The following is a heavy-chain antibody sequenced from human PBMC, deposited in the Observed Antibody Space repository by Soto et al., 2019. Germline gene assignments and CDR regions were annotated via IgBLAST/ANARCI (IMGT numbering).Heavy chain of an antibody. D-gene: IGHD3-22*01. CDR1: GHIFSNYW. V-gene: IGHV5-51*01. J-gene: IGHJ4*02. CDR3: ARQRLWGTSGYYYFEN. CDR2: IYPGDSDT. Sequence: LKISCKGSGHIFSNYWIGWVRQMPGKGLEWMGIIYPGDSDTRYSPSFQGQVTITVDKSINTAYLQWSRLKASDTAIYYCARQRLWGTSGYYYFENWGQGTLVTVSS.